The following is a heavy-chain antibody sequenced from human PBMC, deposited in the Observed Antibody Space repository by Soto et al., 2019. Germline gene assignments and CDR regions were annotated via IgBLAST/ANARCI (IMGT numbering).Heavy chain of an antibody. CDR2: ISSSGSTI. V-gene: IGHV3-48*03. CDR3: ATVRILVLNTPPGDYYGMDV. J-gene: IGHJ6*02. D-gene: IGHD2-21*01. CDR1: GFTFSSYE. Sequence: GGSLRLSCAASGFTFSSYEMNWVRQAPGKGLEWVSYISSSGSTIYYADSVKGRFTISRDNAKNSLYLQMNGLRAEDTAVYYCATVRILVLNTPPGDYYGMDVWGQGTTVTVSS.